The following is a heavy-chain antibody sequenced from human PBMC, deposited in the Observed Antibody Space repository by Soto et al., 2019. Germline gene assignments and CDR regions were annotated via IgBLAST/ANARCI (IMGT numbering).Heavy chain of an antibody. D-gene: IGHD3-16*02. CDR3: TGLMITFGGVIEPWDYGMDV. V-gene: IGHV3-73*02. J-gene: IGHJ6*02. CDR2: IRSKANSYAT. Sequence: EVQLVESGGGLVQPGGSLKLSCAASGFTFSGSAMHWVRQASGKGLEWVGRIRSKANSYATAYAASVKGRFTISRDDSKNTAYLQMNSLKTEDTAVYYCTGLMITFGGVIEPWDYGMDVWGQGTTVTVSS. CDR1: GFTFSGSA.